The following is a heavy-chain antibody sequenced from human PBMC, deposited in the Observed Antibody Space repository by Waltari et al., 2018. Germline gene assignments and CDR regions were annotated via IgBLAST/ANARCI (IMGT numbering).Heavy chain of an antibody. J-gene: IGHJ5*02. CDR3: SDSSGP. D-gene: IGHD3-22*01. CDR1: GYSFTSYD. Sequence: VQLVQSGAEVKKPGASVKVSCEASGYSFTSYDVNWVRQATGQGLEWMGWINQNSGEVGYTQRFQGRITMTRNTSINTVYMELSSLTADDTATYYCSDSSGPWGQGTLVTVSS. V-gene: IGHV1-8*01. CDR2: INQNSGEV.